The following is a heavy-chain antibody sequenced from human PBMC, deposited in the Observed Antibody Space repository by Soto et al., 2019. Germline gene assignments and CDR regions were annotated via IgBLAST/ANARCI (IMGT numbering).Heavy chain of an antibody. D-gene: IGHD3-22*01. CDR2: ISGNAGST. Sequence: RGSLRLSCAASGFTFSTYAMSCDRQDPGKGLWCGSAISGNAGSTSYAHSVKGRFTIYSDNYKNTLYLKMNSLRAEDTAVYYCAKNYYDSSGSRPHDDWGQGT. V-gene: IGHV3-23*01. CDR3: AKNYYDSSGSRPHDD. J-gene: IGHJ4*02. CDR1: GFTFSTYA.